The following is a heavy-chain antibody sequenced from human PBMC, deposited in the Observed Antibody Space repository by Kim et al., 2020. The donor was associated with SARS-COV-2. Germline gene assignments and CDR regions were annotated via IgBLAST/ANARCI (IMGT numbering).Heavy chain of an antibody. CDR1: GDSVSSNNAA. D-gene: IGHD3-16*01. Sequence: SQTLSLTCAISGDSVSSNNAAWNWIRQSPSRGFEWLGRTYYRSKWFNDYALSVKSRITINPDTSKNHFSLQLSSVTPEDTAVYYCANGGSGLGGMNVWGQGTTVTVSS. V-gene: IGHV6-1*01. CDR3: ANGGSGLGGMNV. CDR2: TYYRSKWFN. J-gene: IGHJ6*02.